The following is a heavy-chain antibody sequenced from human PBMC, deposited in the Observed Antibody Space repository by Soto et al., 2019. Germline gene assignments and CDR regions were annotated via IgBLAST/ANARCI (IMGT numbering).Heavy chain of an antibody. CDR3: ARHSSVAEDGSH. V-gene: IGHV5-51*01. D-gene: IGHD6-13*01. CDR2: IYPGDSDT. J-gene: IGHJ1*01. CDR1: GYSFTTNW. Sequence: GESLKISCKGSGYSFTTNWIGWVRQMPGKGLEWMGVIYPGDSDTRYSPSFQGQVAISADKSINTAYLQWSSLKASDTAIYYCARHSSVAEDGSHWGQGTLVTVSS.